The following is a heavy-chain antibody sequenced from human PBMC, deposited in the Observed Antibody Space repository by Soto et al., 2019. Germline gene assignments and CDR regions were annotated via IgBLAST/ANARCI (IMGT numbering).Heavy chain of an antibody. CDR3: ARPPNPWEPYAFHI. CDR2: VNPHSGAT. J-gene: IGHJ3*02. V-gene: IGHV1-2*04. Sequence: ASVKVSCKASGYTFTAYYIHWLRQAPGQGLEWMGWVNPHSGATVFAQKFLGSVTLTTDTSINTAYMELTSLTSDDTALYYCARPPNPWEPYAFHIWGHGTLVTVSS. D-gene: IGHD1-26*01. CDR1: GYTFTAYY.